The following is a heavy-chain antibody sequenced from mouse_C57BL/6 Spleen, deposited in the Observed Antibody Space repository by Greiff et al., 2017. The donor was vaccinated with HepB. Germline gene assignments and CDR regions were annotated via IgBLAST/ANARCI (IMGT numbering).Heavy chain of an antibody. V-gene: IGHV1-55*01. CDR3: ARGAYYKAMDY. D-gene: IGHD2-12*01. CDR2: IYPGSGST. CDR1: GYTFTSYW. J-gene: IGHJ4*01. Sequence: QVQLQQSGAELVKPGASVKISCKASGYTFTSYWITWVKQRPGQGLEWIGDIYPGSGSTNYNEKFKSKATLTVDTSSSTAYMQLSSLTSEDSAVYYCARGAYYKAMDYWGQGTSVTVSS.